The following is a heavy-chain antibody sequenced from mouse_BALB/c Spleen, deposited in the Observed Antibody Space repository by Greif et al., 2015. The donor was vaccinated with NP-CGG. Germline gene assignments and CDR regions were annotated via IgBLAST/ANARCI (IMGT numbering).Heavy chain of an antibody. J-gene: IGHJ2*01. D-gene: IGHD2-1*01. V-gene: IGHV1-63*02. CDR2: MYPGGGYT. CDR1: GYTFTNYW. CDR3: ARGGGNYAYYFDY. Sequence: QVQLQQSGAELVRPGTSVKISCKASGYTFTNYWLGWVKQRPGHGLEWIGDMYPGGGYTNYNEKFKGKATLTADTSSSTAYMQLSSLTSEDSAVYFCARGGGNYAYYFDYWGQGTTLTVSS.